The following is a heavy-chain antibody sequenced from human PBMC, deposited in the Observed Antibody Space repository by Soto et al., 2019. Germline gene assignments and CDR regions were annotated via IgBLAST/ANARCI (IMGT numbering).Heavy chain of an antibody. V-gene: IGHV3-7*03. J-gene: IGHJ4*02. CDR2: IKQDGSEK. Sequence: PGGSLRLSCAASGFTFSNYWMTWVRQAPGKGLEWVANIKQDGSEKYYVDSVKGRFTISRDNAKNSLYLQMNSLRAEDTAVYYCARRCSGGSCYYIWFDYWGQGTQVTVSS. D-gene: IGHD2-15*01. CDR3: ARRCSGGSCYYIWFDY. CDR1: GFTFSNYW.